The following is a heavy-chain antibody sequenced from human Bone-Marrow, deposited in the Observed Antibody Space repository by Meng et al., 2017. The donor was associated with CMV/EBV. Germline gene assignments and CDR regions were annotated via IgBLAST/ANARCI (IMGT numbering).Heavy chain of an antibody. V-gene: IGHV1-2*02. D-gene: IGHD3-3*01. Sequence: SVKVSCKASVYTFTGYYMHWVRQAPGQGLEWMGWINPNSCGTNYEQKFQGRVTMTRDTAISTAYMELSSLRAEDTAVYYCARGGYDFWRCPGGMDVWGQGTTVTGSS. CDR2: INPNSCGT. CDR3: ARGGYDFWRCPGGMDV. CDR1: VYTFTGYY. J-gene: IGHJ6*01.